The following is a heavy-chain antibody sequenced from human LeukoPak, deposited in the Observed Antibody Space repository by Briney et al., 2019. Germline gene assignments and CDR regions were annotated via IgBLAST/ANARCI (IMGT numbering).Heavy chain of an antibody. CDR2: ISTTGTTI. Sequence: GGSLRLSCAASGFTFSAYHINWVRQAPGKGLEWISYISTTGTTIHYADSVKGRFAISRDNAKSSLYLQMNSLRDEDTAVYYCARVWQDYSGVDYWGQGTLVTVSP. CDR3: ARVWQDYSGVDY. V-gene: IGHV3-48*02. D-gene: IGHD2-21*01. J-gene: IGHJ4*02. CDR1: GFTFSAYH.